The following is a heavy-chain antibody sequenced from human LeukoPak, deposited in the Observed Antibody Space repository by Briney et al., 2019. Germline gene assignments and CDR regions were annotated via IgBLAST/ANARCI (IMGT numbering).Heavy chain of an antibody. J-gene: IGHJ3*02. Sequence: GGSLRLSCAAPGFTVSSNEMSWVRQAPGKGLEWVSSISGGSTYYADSVKGRFTISRDNSKNTLYLQMNSLRAEDTAVYYCARSSGYSYGPGGDAFDIWGQGTMVTVSS. CDR1: GFTVSSNE. D-gene: IGHD5-18*01. CDR2: ISGGST. CDR3: ARSSGYSYGPGGDAFDI. V-gene: IGHV3-38-3*01.